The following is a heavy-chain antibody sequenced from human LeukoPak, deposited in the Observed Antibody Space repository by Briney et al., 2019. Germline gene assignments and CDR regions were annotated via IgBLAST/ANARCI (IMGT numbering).Heavy chain of an antibody. CDR1: GYTFSSYD. CDR2: MNPDSGNT. Sequence: ASVKVSCKASGYTFSSYDITWVRRAAGQGLEWMGWMNPDSGNTGYAPKFQGRVTMTRSTSISTAYMELSSLRSEDTAVYYCARGAWPSVIPTRWFDPWGQGTQVTVSS. V-gene: IGHV1-8*02. J-gene: IGHJ5*02. CDR3: ARGAWPSVIPTRWFDP. D-gene: IGHD1-14*01.